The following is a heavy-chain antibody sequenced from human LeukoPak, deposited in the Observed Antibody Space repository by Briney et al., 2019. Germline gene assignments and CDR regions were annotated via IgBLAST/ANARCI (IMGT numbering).Heavy chain of an antibody. CDR2: MNPNSGNT. J-gene: IGHJ4*02. D-gene: IGHD6-19*01. Sequence: ASVKVSCKASGYTFTSYDINWVRQATGQGLEWMGWMNPNSGNTGYAQKFQGRVTMTRNPSISTAYMELGSLRSDDTAVYYCARVDGSGWYYFDYWGQGTLVTVSS. V-gene: IGHV1-8*01. CDR1: GYTFTSYD. CDR3: ARVDGSGWYYFDY.